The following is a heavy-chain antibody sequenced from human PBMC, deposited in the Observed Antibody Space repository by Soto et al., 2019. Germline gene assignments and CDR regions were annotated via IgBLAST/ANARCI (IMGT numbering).Heavy chain of an antibody. D-gene: IGHD6-6*01. CDR1: GFTFSSYS. CDR3: ARESSIAARRPDWLDP. V-gene: IGHV3-48*02. CDR2: ISSSSSTI. J-gene: IGHJ5*02. Sequence: VGSLRLSCAASGFTFSSYSMNWVRQAPGKELEWVSYISSSSSTIYYADSVKGRFTISRDNAKNSLYLQMNSLRDEDTAVYYCARESSIAARRPDWLDPWGQGTLVTVSS.